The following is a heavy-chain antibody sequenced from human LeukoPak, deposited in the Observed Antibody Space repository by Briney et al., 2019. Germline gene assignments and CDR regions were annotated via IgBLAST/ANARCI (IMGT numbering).Heavy chain of an antibody. CDR3: ARGYCSGGSCYSRVFDY. CDR2: IYYRGST. J-gene: IGHJ4*02. CDR1: GGSISSYY. V-gene: IGHV4-59*01. D-gene: IGHD2-15*01. Sequence: SETLSLTCTVSGGSISSYYWSWIRQPPGKGLEWIGYIYYRGSTNYNPSLKSRVTISVDTSKNQFSLKLSSVTAADTAVYYCARGYCSGGSCYSRVFDYWGQGTLVTVSS.